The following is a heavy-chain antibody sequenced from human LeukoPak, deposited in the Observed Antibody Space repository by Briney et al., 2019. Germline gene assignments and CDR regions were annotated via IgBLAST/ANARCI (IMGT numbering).Heavy chain of an antibody. D-gene: IGHD1-1*01. CDR3: AKQNVPTTGSNHYMDV. V-gene: IGHV3-23*01. CDR2: ITDSGERT. Sequence: GGSLRLSCAASGFTFRSYDMSWVRQAPGKGLEWVSTITDSGERTNYADSVKGRFTISRDKSKNTLYLQMNSLRAEDTAVYYCAKQNVPTTGSNHYMDVWGTGTTVTVSS. CDR1: GFTFRSYD. J-gene: IGHJ6*03.